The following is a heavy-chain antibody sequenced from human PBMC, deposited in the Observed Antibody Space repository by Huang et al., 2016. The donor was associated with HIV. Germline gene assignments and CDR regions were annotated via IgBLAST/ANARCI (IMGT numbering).Heavy chain of an antibody. Sequence: QVQLTQSGAEVKKPGASVKVSCKISGDTLTESSMHWVRQAPGKGLEWMGSFKPEEGEGVYAQRFQGRVTMTEDTTTDTAYLELNSLRSEDTAVYYCATEGLWGEGNTLDYWGQGTLVTVSS. CDR3: ATEGLWGEGNTLDY. V-gene: IGHV1-24*01. CDR1: GDTLTESS. D-gene: IGHD3-10*01. CDR2: FKPEEGEG. J-gene: IGHJ4*02.